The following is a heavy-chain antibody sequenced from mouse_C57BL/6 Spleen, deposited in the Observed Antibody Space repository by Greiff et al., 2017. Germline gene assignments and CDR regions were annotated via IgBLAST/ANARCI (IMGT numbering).Heavy chain of an antibody. CDR2: INPSSGYT. J-gene: IGHJ2*01. D-gene: IGHD2-4*01. CDR1: GYTFTSYW. CDR3: AKGDYDEDFDY. V-gene: IGHV1-7*01. Sequence: QVHVKQSGAELAKPGASVKLSCKASGYTFTSYWMHWVKQRPGQGLEWIGYINPSSGYTNYNQKFKDKATLTADKSSSTAYMQLSSLTYEDSAVYYCAKGDYDEDFDYWGQGTTLTVSS.